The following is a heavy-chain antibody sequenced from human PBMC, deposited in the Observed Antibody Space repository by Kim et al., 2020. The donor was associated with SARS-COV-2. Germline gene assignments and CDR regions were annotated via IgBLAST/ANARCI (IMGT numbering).Heavy chain of an antibody. D-gene: IGHD5-18*01. CDR1: GGPIYRGDYY. CDR2: IYHSGST. V-gene: IGHV4-30-4*01. CDR3: ARDIHRAWIQAQ. Sequence: SETLSLTCTVSGGPIYRGDYYWSWIRQPPGKGLEWIGYIYHSGSTYYNPSLKTRVTISIDTSKNQFSLKLRSVTAADTAVDYCARDIHRAWIQAQWGQGT. J-gene: IGHJ4*02.